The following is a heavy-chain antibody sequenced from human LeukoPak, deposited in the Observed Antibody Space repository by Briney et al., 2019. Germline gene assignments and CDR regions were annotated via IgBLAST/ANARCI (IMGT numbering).Heavy chain of an antibody. CDR1: GGSISSYY. Sequence: SDTLSLTCTVSGGSISSYYWSWIRQTPGRGLEWIGYIFYSGNTKYSPSLKSRVTMSVDTSKTQLSLNLSSVTAADTAVYYCGRGTPYHFDSSGYSAEYFHHWGQGTLVTVSS. V-gene: IGHV4-59*07. CDR2: IFYSGNT. CDR3: GRGTPYHFDSSGYSAEYFHH. D-gene: IGHD3-22*01. J-gene: IGHJ1*01.